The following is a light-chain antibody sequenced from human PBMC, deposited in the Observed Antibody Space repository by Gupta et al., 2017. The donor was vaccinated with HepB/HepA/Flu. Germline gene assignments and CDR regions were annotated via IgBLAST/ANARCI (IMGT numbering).Light chain of an antibody. J-gene: IGLJ3*02. CDR1: SSNIGAGYD. CDR2: GNI. Sequence: QSVLTQPPSVSGAPGQRVTISCTGSSSNIGAGYDVHWYLQLPGAAPNLLIYGNINRRSGGPDPFSASKSATSAALAITGLQAEEEAAYYCQGSERTRSGSPVFGGGTKVTVL. V-gene: IGLV1-40*01. CDR3: QGSERTRSGSPV.